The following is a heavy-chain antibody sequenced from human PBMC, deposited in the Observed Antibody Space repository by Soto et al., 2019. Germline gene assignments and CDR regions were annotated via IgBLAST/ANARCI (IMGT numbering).Heavy chain of an antibody. J-gene: IGHJ4*02. CDR3: ARDQAVWNISPEGPRDY. V-gene: IGHV3-7*01. Sequence: EVQLVESGGGLVQPGGSLRLSCAASGFTFNHYWMSWVRQAPGKGLEWVATIRQDGSEKFYVGSVKGRFTISRDNANNSLHLQMNDLSAEDTSVYYYARDQAVWNISPEGPRDYWGQGTLFTVSS. D-gene: IGHD1-1*01. CDR2: IRQDGSEK. CDR1: GFTFNHYW.